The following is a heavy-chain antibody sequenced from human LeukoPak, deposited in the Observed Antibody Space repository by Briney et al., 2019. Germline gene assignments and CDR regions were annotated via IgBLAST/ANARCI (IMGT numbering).Heavy chain of an antibody. CDR2: IRYDGSNK. D-gene: IGHD5-12*01. CDR3: ARDRFVDANY. V-gene: IGHV3-30*02. CDR1: EFTFSSYG. J-gene: IGHJ4*02. Sequence: PGGSLRLSCAASEFTFSSYGMHWVRQAPGKGLEWVAFIRYDGSNKYYADSVKGRFTISRDNSKNTLYLQMNSLRAEDTAVYYCARDRFVDANYWGQGTLVTVSS.